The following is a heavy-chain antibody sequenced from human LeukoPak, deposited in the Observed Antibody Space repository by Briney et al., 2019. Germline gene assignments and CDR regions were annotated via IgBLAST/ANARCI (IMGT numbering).Heavy chain of an antibody. CDR1: GGSISSYY. CDR2: IYYSGST. J-gene: IGHJ5*02. D-gene: IGHD3-3*01. V-gene: IGHV4-59*01. CDR3: ARTDYDFWSGPRNWFDP. Sequence: SETLSLTCTVSGGSISSYYWSWIRQPPGKGLEWIGYIYYSGSTNYNPSLKSRVTISVDTSKNQFSLKLSSVTAADTAVYYCARTDYDFWSGPRNWFDPWGQGTLVTVPS.